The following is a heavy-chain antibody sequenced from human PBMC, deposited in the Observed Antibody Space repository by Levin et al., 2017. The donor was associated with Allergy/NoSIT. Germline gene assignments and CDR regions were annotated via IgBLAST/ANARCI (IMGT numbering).Heavy chain of an antibody. V-gene: IGHV4-59*08. D-gene: IGHD3-22*01. Sequence: SETLSLTCTVSGGSISSYYWSWIRQPPGKGLEWIGYIYYSGSTNYNPSLKSRVTISVDTSKNQFSLKLSSVTAADTAVYYCARHIYYYDSSYYYYGMDVWGQGTTVTVSS. J-gene: IGHJ6*02. CDR1: GGSISSYY. CDR2: IYYSGST. CDR3: ARHIYYYDSSYYYYGMDV.